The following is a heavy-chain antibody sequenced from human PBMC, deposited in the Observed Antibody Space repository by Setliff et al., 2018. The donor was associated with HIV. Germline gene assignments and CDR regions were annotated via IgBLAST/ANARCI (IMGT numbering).Heavy chain of an antibody. CDR2: INPNSGGT. CDR1: EYSFTDYY. CDR3: ARGIPRGTVFGVVGYFDY. V-gene: IGHV1-2*06. D-gene: IGHD3-3*01. J-gene: IGHJ4*02. Sequence: ASVKVSCKTSEYSFTDYYIHWIRQAPGQGLEWMGRINPNSGGTDYARDFMGRVSITADESTNTAYMELSSLRSDDSAIYYCARGIPRGTVFGVVGYFDYWGQGTPVTVSS.